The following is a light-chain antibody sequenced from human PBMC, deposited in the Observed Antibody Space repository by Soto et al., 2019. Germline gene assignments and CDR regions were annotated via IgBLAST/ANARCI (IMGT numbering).Light chain of an antibody. V-gene: IGLV2-14*01. CDR1: SSDVGGYNY. Sequence: QSALTQPASVSGSPGQSITISCTGTSSDVGGYNYVSWYQQHPGKAPKLMIYDVSNRPSGVSNRFSGSKSGSTASLTISGLQDEYEADYYSSSYTSLSTLVFGTGTKVTVL. CDR3: SSYTSLSTLV. J-gene: IGLJ1*01. CDR2: DVS.